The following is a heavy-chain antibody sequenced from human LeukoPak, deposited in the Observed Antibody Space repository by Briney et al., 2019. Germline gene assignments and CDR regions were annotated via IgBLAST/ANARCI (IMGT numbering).Heavy chain of an antibody. Sequence: GGSLRLSCAASGFTFSGSAMHWVRQAPGKGLEWVSAISGSGGSTYYADSVKGRFTISRDNSKNTLYLQMNSLRAEDTAVYYCAGRTYYFDYWGQGTLVTVSS. CDR1: GFTFSGSA. J-gene: IGHJ4*02. D-gene: IGHD2-2*01. CDR3: AGRTYYFDY. V-gene: IGHV3-23*01. CDR2: ISGSGGST.